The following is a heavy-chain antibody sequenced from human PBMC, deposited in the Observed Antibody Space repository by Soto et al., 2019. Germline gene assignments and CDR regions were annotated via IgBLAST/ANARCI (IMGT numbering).Heavy chain of an antibody. CDR1: GFTFSSYA. Sequence: EVQLLESGGGLVQPGGSLRLSCAASGFTFSSYAMSWVRQAPGKGLEWVSAISGSGGSTYYADSVKGRFTISRDNSKNRLYLQLTGLRAEDTVVYYCAKDEGLLWFGEEFYSDYWGQGALVTVSS. D-gene: IGHD3-10*01. CDR3: AKDEGLLWFGEEFYSDY. V-gene: IGHV3-23*01. J-gene: IGHJ4*02. CDR2: ISGSGGST.